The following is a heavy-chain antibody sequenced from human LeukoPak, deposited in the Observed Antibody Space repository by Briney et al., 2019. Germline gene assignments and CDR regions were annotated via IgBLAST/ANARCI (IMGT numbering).Heavy chain of an antibody. V-gene: IGHV3-48*03. CDR3: AELGITMIGGV. CDR1: GFTFSSYT. D-gene: IGHD3-10*02. Sequence: PGGSLRLSCAASGFTFSSYTMNWVRQAPGKGLEWVSYISSGGTGKYYADSVKGRFTISRDNAKNSLYLQMNSLRAEDTAVYYCAELGITMIGGVWGKGTTVTISS. CDR2: ISSGGTGK. J-gene: IGHJ6*04.